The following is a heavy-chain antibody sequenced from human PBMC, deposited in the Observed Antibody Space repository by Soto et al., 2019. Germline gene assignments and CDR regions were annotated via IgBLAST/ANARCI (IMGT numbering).Heavy chain of an antibody. CDR1: GFTFSSYA. V-gene: IGHV3-30-3*01. CDR3: ARGYY. CDR2: ISYDGSNK. Sequence: QVQLVESGGGVVQPGRSLRLSCAASGFTFSSYAMHWVRQAPGKGLEWVAVISYDGSNKYYADSVKGRFTISRDNSKNTLYLQMNSLRAEDTAVYYCARGYYWGQGTLVTVSS. J-gene: IGHJ4*02.